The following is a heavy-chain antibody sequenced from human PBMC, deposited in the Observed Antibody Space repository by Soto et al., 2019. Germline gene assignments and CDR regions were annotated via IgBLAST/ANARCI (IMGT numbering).Heavy chain of an antibody. CDR2: IYYSGST. D-gene: IGHD4-17*01. Sequence: HLQLQESGPGLVKPSETLSLTCSVSGGSISSSSYYWGWIRQPPGKGLEGIGTIYYSGSTYYTPSFKSRVTISVDTSKNQLSLKLNSVTAANTDVYYCASVGDYSDLVVSGVDYWGQGSLVTVSS. CDR3: ASVGDYSDLVVSGVDY. J-gene: IGHJ4*02. CDR1: GGSISSSSYY. V-gene: IGHV4-39*01.